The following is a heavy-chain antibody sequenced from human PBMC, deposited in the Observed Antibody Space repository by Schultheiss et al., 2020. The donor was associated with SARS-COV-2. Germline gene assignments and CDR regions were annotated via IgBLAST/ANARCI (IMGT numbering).Heavy chain of an antibody. V-gene: IGHV3-15*01. CDR2: IKSKTDGGTT. J-gene: IGHJ6*02. Sequence: GESLKISCAASGFTFSNAWMSWVRQAPGKGLEWVGRIKSKTDGGTTDYAAPVKGRFTISRDDSKNTLYLQMNSLKTEDTAVYYCTTDRNSGMDVWGQGTTVTVSS. CDR1: GFTFSNAW. CDR3: TTDRNSGMDV.